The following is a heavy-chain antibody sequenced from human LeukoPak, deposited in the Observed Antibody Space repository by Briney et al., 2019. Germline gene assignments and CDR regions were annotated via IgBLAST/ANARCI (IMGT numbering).Heavy chain of an antibody. CDR2: ISSNGGST. V-gene: IGHV3-64*01. CDR3: AKIGANVGF. D-gene: IGHD4/OR15-4a*01. J-gene: IGHJ4*02. Sequence: GGSLRLSCAASGFTFSSYAMHWVRQAPGKGLEYVSAISSNGGSTYYANSVKGRFTISRDNSKNTLYLQMNSLRAEDTAVYYCAKIGANVGFWGQGTLVTVSS. CDR1: GFTFSSYA.